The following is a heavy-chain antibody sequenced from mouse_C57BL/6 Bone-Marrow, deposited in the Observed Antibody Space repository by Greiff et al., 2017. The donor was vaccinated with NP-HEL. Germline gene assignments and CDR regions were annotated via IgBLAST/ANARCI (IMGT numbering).Heavy chain of an antibody. CDR1: GYTFTDYY. J-gene: IGHJ4*01. Sequence: VQLQQSGPELVKPGASVKISCKASGYTFTDYYINWVKQRPGQGLEWIGWIFPGSGSTYYNEKFKGKATLTADKSSSTAYMELRSLTSEDSAVYFCARGGLYYDYDDYAMDYWGQGTSVTVSS. CDR3: ARGGLYYDYDDYAMDY. D-gene: IGHD2-4*01. V-gene: IGHV1-75*01. CDR2: IFPGSGST.